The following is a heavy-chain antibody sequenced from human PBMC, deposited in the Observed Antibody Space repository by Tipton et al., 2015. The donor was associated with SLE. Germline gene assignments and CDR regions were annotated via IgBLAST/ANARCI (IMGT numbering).Heavy chain of an antibody. D-gene: IGHD6-6*01. CDR1: GYSISSGFY. CDR2: IYYSGST. J-gene: IGHJ3*02. V-gene: IGHV4-38-2*02. Sequence: TLSLTCTVSGYSISSGFYWGWIRQPPGKGLEWIGSIYYSGSTYYNPSLKSRVTISVDTSKNQFSLKLSSVTAADTAVYYCARAKGIATRDDAFDIWGQGTMVTVSS. CDR3: ARAKGIATRDDAFDI.